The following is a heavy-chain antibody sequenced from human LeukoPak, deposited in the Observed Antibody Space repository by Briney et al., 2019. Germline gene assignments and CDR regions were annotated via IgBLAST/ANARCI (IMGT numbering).Heavy chain of an antibody. D-gene: IGHD5-18*01. CDR2: IRYDGSNK. CDR3: ARNSYDGSTFAY. J-gene: IGHJ4*02. CDR1: GFTFSSYG. Sequence: GGSLGLSCAASGFTFSSYGRHWVRQAPGKGLEWVAFIRYDGSNKYYADSVKGRFTISRDNSKNTLYLQMNSLRAEDTAVYYCARNSYDGSTFAYWGQGTLVTVSS. V-gene: IGHV3-30*02.